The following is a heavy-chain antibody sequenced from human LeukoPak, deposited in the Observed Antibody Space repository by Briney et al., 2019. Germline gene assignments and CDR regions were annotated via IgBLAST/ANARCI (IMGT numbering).Heavy chain of an antibody. Sequence: GGSLRLSCAASAFTFSSYWMSWVRQAPGKGLEWVANIKEDGSDKNYVDSVKGRFTISRDNAKNTLYLQMNSLRAEDTAVYYCAKMKLEVRGVFDYWGQGTLVTVSS. CDR1: AFTFSSYW. D-gene: IGHD3-10*01. CDR2: IKEDGSDK. CDR3: AKMKLEVRGVFDY. J-gene: IGHJ4*02. V-gene: IGHV3-7*03.